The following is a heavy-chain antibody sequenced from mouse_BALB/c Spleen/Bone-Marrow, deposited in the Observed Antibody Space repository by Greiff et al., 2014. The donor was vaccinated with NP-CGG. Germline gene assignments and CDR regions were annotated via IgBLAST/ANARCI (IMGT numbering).Heavy chain of an antibody. D-gene: IGHD5-1*01. Sequence: EVHLVESGGGLVQPGGSLRLSCTTSGLTFTDYFMTWVRQPPGKALEWLGFIRNKANGYTTEYNPSVKGRFTISRDTSQGILYLQMNTLRAEDSAIYFCARDYSGYFDFWGQGTTLTVSS. V-gene: IGHV7-3*02. CDR2: IRNKANGYTT. CDR3: ARDYSGYFDF. J-gene: IGHJ2*01. CDR1: GLTFTDYF.